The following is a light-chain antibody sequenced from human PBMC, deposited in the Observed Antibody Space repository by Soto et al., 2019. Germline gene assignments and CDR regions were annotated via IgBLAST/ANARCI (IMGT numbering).Light chain of an antibody. Sequence: EIVMTQSPATLSVSPGERATLSCRASQSVSSNLAWYQQKPGQAPRLLIYGASTRATGIPARFSGSGSGTEFPLTIISLQSEDFSVYYCQQYNNWPPGTFGQGTKVEIK. CDR1: QSVSSN. V-gene: IGKV3-15*01. CDR2: GAS. CDR3: QQYNNWPPGT. J-gene: IGKJ1*01.